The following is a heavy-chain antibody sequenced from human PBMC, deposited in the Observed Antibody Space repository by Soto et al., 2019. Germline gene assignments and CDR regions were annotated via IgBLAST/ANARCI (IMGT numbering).Heavy chain of an antibody. CDR1: GGSISSNDW. Sequence: QVQLQESGPGLVKPSGTLSLTCAVSGGSISSNDWWTWVRQPPGQGLEWIAETFHSGRTNYNPSLKIRVTISVDKSKNQFSLKLSSVTAADTAVYYCARTYHYDSSGYFYYFDYWGQGTLVTVSS. CDR2: TFHSGRT. D-gene: IGHD3-22*01. V-gene: IGHV4-4*02. CDR3: ARTYHYDSSGYFYYFDY. J-gene: IGHJ4*02.